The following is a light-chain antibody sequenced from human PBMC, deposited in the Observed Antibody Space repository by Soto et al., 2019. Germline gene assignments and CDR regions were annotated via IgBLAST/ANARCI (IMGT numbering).Light chain of an antibody. Sequence: EIVLTQSPATLSLSPGERATLSCRASQSVSSYLAWYQQKPGQAPRLLIYDASNRATGIPARFSGSGFGTEFTLTISSLQPDDFATYYCRQYNSYRAFGQGTKGDI. J-gene: IGKJ1*01. V-gene: IGKV3-11*01. CDR3: RQYNSYRA. CDR1: QSVSSY. CDR2: DAS.